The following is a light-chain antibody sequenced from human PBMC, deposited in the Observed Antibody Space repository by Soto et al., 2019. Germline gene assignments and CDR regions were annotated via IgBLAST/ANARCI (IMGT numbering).Light chain of an antibody. CDR3: QQYNNWPSIT. CDR1: QSVSST. Sequence: EIVMTQSPAALSVSPGERATLSWRASQSVSSTVAWYQQKPGQAPRLLIYGASTRATAIPARFSGTGSGPEFTLTISSLQSEDFAVYYCQQYNNWPSITFGQGTRLEIK. J-gene: IGKJ5*01. V-gene: IGKV3-15*01. CDR2: GAS.